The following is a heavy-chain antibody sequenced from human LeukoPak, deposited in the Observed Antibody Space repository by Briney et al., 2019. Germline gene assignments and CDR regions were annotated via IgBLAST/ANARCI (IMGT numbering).Heavy chain of an antibody. Sequence: SETLSLTCTVSGRSISSVYWNWIRQSAGKGLEWIGRIYATDLTNYNPSLKSRVTLSVDMSKNELSLTLKSVTAADTAVYYCARGFGSGTSLIDLWGQGALVTVSS. D-gene: IGHD3-10*01. J-gene: IGHJ5*02. V-gene: IGHV4-4*07. CDR3: ARGFGSGTSLIDL. CDR1: GRSISSVY. CDR2: IYATDLT.